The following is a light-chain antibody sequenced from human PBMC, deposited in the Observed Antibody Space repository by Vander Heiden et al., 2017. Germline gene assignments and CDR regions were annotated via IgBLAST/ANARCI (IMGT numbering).Light chain of an antibody. J-gene: IGKJ2*01. Sequence: EVVLPLSPATLSVSPGDRATLSCRASQSVTSNLAWYQQKPGQAPRLLVYGASTRATGIPARFSGSGSGTEFTLTISSLQSEDFAVYYCQQYDNWLYTFGQGTKLEIK. CDR2: GAS. CDR3: QQYDNWLYT. CDR1: QSVTSN. V-gene: IGKV3-15*01.